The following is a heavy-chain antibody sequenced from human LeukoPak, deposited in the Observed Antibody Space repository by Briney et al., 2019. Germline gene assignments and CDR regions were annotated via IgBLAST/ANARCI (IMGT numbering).Heavy chain of an antibody. CDR2: IWYDGSNK. CDR3: ARYGSGKTVDY. Sequence: GGSLRLSRAASGFTFRNYGIHWVRQAPGKGLEWVAVIWYDGSNKYYADSVQGRFTISRDNSKNMLDLQMNSLRDEDTAVYYCARYGSGKTVDYWGQGTLVTVSS. V-gene: IGHV3-33*01. J-gene: IGHJ4*02. CDR1: GFTFRNYG. D-gene: IGHD3-10*01.